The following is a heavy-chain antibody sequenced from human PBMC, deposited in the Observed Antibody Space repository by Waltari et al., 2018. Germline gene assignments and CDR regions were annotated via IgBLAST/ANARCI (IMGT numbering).Heavy chain of an antibody. J-gene: IGHJ4*02. CDR2: IYHSGST. CDR1: GCSSSSGCYS. D-gene: IGHD4-17*01. CDR3: ARTFDYGGNSGFDY. Sequence: QLQLQESGSGLVQPSQTLSLTCPVPGCSSSSGCYSWSWIRQPPGKGLEWIGYIYHSGSTYDNPSLKSRVTISVDRSKNQFSLKLSSVTAADTAVYYCARTFDYGGNSGFDYWGQGTLVTVSS. V-gene: IGHV4-30-2*01.